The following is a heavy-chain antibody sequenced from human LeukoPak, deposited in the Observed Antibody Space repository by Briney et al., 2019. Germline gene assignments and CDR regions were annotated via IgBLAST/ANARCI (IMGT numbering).Heavy chain of an antibody. CDR1: EFTFSNYA. J-gene: IGHJ5*02. CDR3: AKVPDYSNYGVDP. V-gene: IGHV3-30*18. Sequence: GGSLRLSCAASEFTFSNYAMNWVRQAPGKGLEWVAVISYDGSNKYYADSVKGRFTISRDNSKNTLYLQMNSLRAEDTAVYYCAKVPDYSNYGVDPWGQGTLVTVSS. D-gene: IGHD4-11*01. CDR2: ISYDGSNK.